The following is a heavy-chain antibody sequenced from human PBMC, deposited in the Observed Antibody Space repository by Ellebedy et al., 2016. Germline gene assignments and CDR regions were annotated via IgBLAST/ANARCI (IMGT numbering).Heavy chain of an antibody. CDR2: IYPADSDT. V-gene: IGHV5-51*01. CDR1: GYNFNTYW. D-gene: IGHD7-27*01. J-gene: IGHJ5*02. Sequence: GESLKISXEASGYNFNTYWIAWVRQMPGKGLEWMGIIYPADSDTKYSPSFQGQVTISADRSISTAYLQWTSLKASDTAIYYCTRRAGEIWSPGDTNWFDPWGQGTLVTVSS. CDR3: TRRAGEIWSPGDTNWFDP.